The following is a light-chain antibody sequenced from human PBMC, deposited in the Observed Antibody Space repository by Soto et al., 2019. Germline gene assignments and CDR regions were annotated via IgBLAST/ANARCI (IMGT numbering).Light chain of an antibody. Sequence: PSSLSASVGDRVTITCRASQSISSYLNWYQQKPGKAPKLLIYAASSLQSGVPSRFSGSGSGTDFTLTISSLQPEDFATYYCQQSYSTPPTFGQGTRLEIK. J-gene: IGKJ5*01. CDR2: AAS. CDR3: QQSYSTPPT. CDR1: QSISSY. V-gene: IGKV1-39*01.